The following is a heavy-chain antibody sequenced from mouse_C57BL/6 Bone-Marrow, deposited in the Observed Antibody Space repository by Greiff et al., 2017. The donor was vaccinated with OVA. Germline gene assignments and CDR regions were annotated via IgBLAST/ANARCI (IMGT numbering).Heavy chain of an antibody. CDR3: ARGGSYYGNYSPIWYFDV. CDR1: GYTFTDYY. CDR2: IYPGSGNT. J-gene: IGHJ1*03. D-gene: IGHD2-10*01. Sequence: VQLQQSGPELVKPGASVKISCKASGYTFTDYYINWVKQRPGQGLEWIGWIYPGSGNTKYNEKFKGKATLTVDTSSSTAYMQLSSLTSEDSAVYFCARGGSYYGNYSPIWYFDVWGTGTTVTVSS. V-gene: IGHV1-84*01.